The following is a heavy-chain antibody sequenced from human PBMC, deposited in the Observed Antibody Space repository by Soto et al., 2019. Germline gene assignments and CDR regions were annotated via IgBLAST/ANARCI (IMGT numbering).Heavy chain of an antibody. Sequence: QVQLVQSGAEVKKPGASVKVSCKASGYTFTSYGISWVRQAPGQGLEWMGWISAYNGNTNYAQKLQGRVTMTTDTSTSTAYMELRSLRSDDTAVYYCTRSLATIGDYYYGMDVWGQGTTVTVSS. D-gene: IGHD5-12*01. J-gene: IGHJ6*02. CDR2: ISAYNGNT. CDR3: TRSLATIGDYYYGMDV. V-gene: IGHV1-18*01. CDR1: GYTFTSYG.